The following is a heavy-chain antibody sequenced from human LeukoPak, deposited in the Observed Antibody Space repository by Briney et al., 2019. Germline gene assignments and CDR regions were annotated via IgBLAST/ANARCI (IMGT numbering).Heavy chain of an antibody. J-gene: IGHJ4*02. D-gene: IGHD2-2*01. CDR2: ISGSGGST. V-gene: IGHV3-23*01. Sequence: PGGSLRLSCAASGFTFSSYAMSWVRQAPGKGLEWVSAISGSGGSTYYADSVKGRFTISRDNSKNTLYLQMNSLRAEDTAVYHCAKESYYCSSTSCYSDFGGQGTLVTVSS. CDR1: GFTFSSYA. CDR3: AKESYYCSSTSCYSDF.